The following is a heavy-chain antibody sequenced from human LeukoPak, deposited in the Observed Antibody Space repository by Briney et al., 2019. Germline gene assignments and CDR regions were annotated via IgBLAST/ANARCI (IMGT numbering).Heavy chain of an antibody. V-gene: IGHV3-21*01. CDR2: ITSSSSYI. Sequence: GGSLRLSCAASGFTFSGFWMHWVRQAPGKGLEWVPSITSSSSYIYYADSVKGRFTISRDNAKNSLYLQMNSLRAEDTAVYYCARDLVVVVPAAISVKRGPFDYWGQGTLVTVSS. D-gene: IGHD2-2*01. J-gene: IGHJ4*02. CDR1: GFTFSGFW. CDR3: ARDLVVVVPAAISVKRGPFDY.